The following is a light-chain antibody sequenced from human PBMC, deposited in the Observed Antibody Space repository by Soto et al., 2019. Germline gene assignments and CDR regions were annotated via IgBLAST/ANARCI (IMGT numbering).Light chain of an antibody. CDR1: QSISSW. J-gene: IGKJ1*01. Sequence: DIQMTQSPSILPASLGDRVTITCRASQSISSWLAWYQQKPGKAPNLLIYKASHLENGVPSRFRGSGSGTEFTLTISSLQPGDFETYYCQHYNTYPWTFGQGTKVDIK. V-gene: IGKV1-5*03. CDR2: KAS. CDR3: QHYNTYPWT.